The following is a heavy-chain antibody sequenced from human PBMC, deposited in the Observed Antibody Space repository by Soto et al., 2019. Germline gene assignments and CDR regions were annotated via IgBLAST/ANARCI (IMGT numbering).Heavy chain of an antibody. CDR1: GCSISSGGYS. V-gene: IGHV4-30-2*01. CDR3: ARVLEWPWRGFDP. Sequence: PSETLSLTCAVSGCSISSGGYSWSWIRQPPGKGLEWIGYIYHSGSTYYNPSLKSRVTISVDRSKNQFSLKLSSVTAADTAVYYCARVLEWPWRGFDPWGQGTLVTVSS. CDR2: IYHSGST. D-gene: IGHD3-3*01. J-gene: IGHJ5*02.